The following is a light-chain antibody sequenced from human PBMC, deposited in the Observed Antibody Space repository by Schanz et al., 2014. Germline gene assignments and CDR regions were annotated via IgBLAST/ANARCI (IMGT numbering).Light chain of an antibody. CDR3: SSYAGNNKLL. V-gene: IGLV2-14*01. J-gene: IGLJ2*01. Sequence: QSALTQPASVSGSPGQSITISCTGTSSDVGGYNYVSWYQQHPGKAPKLMIYDVSNRPSGVSNRFSGSKSGNTASLTVSGLQAEDEGDYYCSSYAGNNKLLFGGGTKVTVL. CDR2: DVS. CDR1: SSDVGGYNY.